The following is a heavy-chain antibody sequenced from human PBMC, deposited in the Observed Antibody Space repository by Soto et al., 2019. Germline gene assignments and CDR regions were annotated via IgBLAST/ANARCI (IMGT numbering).Heavy chain of an antibody. V-gene: IGHV4-39*01. CDR1: GGSISSSSYY. J-gene: IGHJ4*02. CDR3: ARRIITGTTPDY. D-gene: IGHD1-7*01. Sequence: QLQLQESGPGLVMPSETLSLTCTVSGGSISSSSYYWGWIRQPPGKGLEWIGSIYYSGSTYYNPSLKSRVTISVDTSKNQFSLKLSSVTAADTAVYYCARRIITGTTPDYWGQGTLVTVSS. CDR2: IYYSGST.